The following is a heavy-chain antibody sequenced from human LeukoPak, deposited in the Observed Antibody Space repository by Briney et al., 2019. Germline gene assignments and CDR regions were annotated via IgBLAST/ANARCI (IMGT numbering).Heavy chain of an antibody. CDR1: GGSISSNGYY. CDR3: ANDKYYFDY. CDR2: IYYSGST. V-gene: IGHV4-39*07. Sequence: SETLSLTCTVSGGSISSNGYYWGWIRQPPGKGLEWIGSIYYSGSTYYNPSLKSRVTISVDTSKNQFSLKLSSVTAVDTAVYYCANDKYYFDYWGQGTLVTVSS. J-gene: IGHJ4*02. D-gene: IGHD3-9*01.